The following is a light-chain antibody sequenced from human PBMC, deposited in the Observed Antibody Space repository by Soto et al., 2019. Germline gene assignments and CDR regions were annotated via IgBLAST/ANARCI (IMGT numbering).Light chain of an antibody. Sequence: QSALTQPRSVSGSHGQSVISSCTGTNSDVGAYDYVSWYQQHPGKAPKLIIYDVTKRPSGVPDRFSASKSGNTASLTISGLQAEDEADYYCCSYAGCNTWVFGGGTKLTVL. CDR3: CSYAGCNTWV. J-gene: IGLJ3*02. CDR2: DVT. V-gene: IGLV2-11*01. CDR1: NSDVGAYDY.